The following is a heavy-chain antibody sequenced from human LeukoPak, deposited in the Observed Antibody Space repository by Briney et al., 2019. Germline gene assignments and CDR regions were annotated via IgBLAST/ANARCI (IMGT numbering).Heavy chain of an antibody. J-gene: IGHJ4*02. Sequence: PGGSLRLSCSGSGFTFSSYTMHWVRHSPGKRLEDVSAITSNGGSTYYADSVKGRFTSSRDNSKKTLYLQMSSLRPEDTGVYYCVKRPGEGAFENWGRGTLVTVSS. CDR1: GFTFSSYT. CDR3: VKRPGEGAFEN. V-gene: IGHV3-64D*09. D-gene: IGHD4/OR15-4a*01. CDR2: ITSNGGST.